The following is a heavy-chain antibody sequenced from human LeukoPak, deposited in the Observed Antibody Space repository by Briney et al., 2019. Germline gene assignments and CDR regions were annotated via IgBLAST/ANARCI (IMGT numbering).Heavy chain of an antibody. CDR2: IYYSGST. CDR3: ARNGVYDSSVDY. Sequence: PSETLSLTCTVSGGSISSSSYYWGWIRQPPGKGLEWIGSIYYSGSTYYNPSLKSRVTISVDTSKNQFSLKLSSVTAADTAVYYCARNGVYDSSVDYWGQGTLVTVSS. CDR1: GGSISSSSYY. J-gene: IGHJ4*02. V-gene: IGHV4-39*01. D-gene: IGHD3-22*01.